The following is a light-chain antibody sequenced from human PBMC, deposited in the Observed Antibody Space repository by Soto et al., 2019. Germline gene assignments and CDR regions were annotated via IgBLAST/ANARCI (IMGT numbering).Light chain of an antibody. J-gene: IGLJ2*01. Sequence: QSALTQPASVSGSPGQSITISCTGTSSDVGAYHYVSWYQQHPGKAPQLIIYDVSNRPSGVSNRFYGSKSGITASLTISALQAEDDPDYYCSSYSNSRTLVCGGGTKLTVL. CDR1: SSDVGAYHY. CDR3: SSYSNSRTLV. CDR2: DVS. V-gene: IGLV2-14*03.